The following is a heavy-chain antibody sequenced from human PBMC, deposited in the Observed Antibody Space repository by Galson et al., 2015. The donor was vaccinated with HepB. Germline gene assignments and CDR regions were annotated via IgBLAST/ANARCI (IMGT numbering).Heavy chain of an antibody. CDR2: IISSSDTI. J-gene: IGHJ5*02. CDR3: ARDRSWFDP. V-gene: IGHV3-48*01. Sequence: SLRLSCAASGFTLSNYWMSWVRQAPGKGLEWVSYIISSSDTIYYADSVKGRFTIARCNAKNSLYLQMNSLRAEDTAVYYCARDRSWFDPWGQGTLVTVSS. CDR1: GFTLSNYW.